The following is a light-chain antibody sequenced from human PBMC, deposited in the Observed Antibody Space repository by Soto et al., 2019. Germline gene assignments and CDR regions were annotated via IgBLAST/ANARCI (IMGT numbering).Light chain of an antibody. J-gene: IGKJ1*01. Sequence: EIVLTQSPATLSLSPGERASLYCRASQSVSSYLAWYQQKPGQAPRLLIYGASTRATDMPGRFSGRGAGAEFTLTISSLQSEDFAVYYCQQYRSWPRTFGQGTKV. V-gene: IGKV3-15*01. CDR1: QSVSSY. CDR2: GAS. CDR3: QQYRSWPRT.